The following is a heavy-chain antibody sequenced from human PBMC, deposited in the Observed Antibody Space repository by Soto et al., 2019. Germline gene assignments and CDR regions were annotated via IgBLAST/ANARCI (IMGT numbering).Heavy chain of an antibody. D-gene: IGHD2-15*01. CDR1: GGSISSGGYY. Sequence: QVQLQESGPVLVKPSQTLSLTCTVSGGSISSGGYYWSWIRQHPGKGLEWIGYIYYSGSTYYNPSLKSRVTISVDTSKNQFSLKLSSVTAADTAVYYCARGSVVAATLFDYWGQGTLVTVSS. CDR2: IYYSGST. CDR3: ARGSVVAATLFDY. V-gene: IGHV4-31*03. J-gene: IGHJ4*02.